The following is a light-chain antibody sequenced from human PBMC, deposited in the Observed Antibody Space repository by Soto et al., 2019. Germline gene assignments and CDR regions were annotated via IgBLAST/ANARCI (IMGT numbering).Light chain of an antibody. Sequence: DIQMTQSPSSLSASVGDRVTITCRASQSISNYLNWYQQKPGKAHKLLMFAASSLQSGVPSRFSGGGSGTDFTLTSSSLQPEDFATYYCQQRYRTPRTFGQGTKVEIK. V-gene: IGKV1-39*01. J-gene: IGKJ1*01. CDR2: AAS. CDR1: QSISNY. CDR3: QQRYRTPRT.